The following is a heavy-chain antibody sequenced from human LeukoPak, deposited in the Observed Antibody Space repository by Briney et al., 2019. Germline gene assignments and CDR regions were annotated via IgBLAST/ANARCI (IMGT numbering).Heavy chain of an antibody. CDR3: ARDSSGWYHWFDP. J-gene: IGHJ5*02. CDR2: ISSSASTI. V-gene: IGHV3-48*03. D-gene: IGHD6-19*01. Sequence: PGGSLRLSCAASGFTFSSYAMHWVRQAPGKGLEWVSYISSSASTIYYADSVKGRFTISRDNAKNSLYLQMNSLRAEDTAVYYCARDSSGWYHWFDPWGQGTLVTVSS. CDR1: GFTFSSYA.